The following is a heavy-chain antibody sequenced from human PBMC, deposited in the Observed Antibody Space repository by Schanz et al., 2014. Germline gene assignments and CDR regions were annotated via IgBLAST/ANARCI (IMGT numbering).Heavy chain of an antibody. V-gene: IGHV3-48*04. CDR1: GFDFNSYS. CDR3: AKQIHYDILTVTTN. CDR2: IATSSSTR. Sequence: EVRLVESGGGLVQPGGSLRLSCEASGFDFNSYSMNWVRQVPGKGLEWLSYIATSSSTRHYADSVKGRVTISRDNAKNSLYLQMNSLRAEDTAVYYCAKQIHYDILTVTTNWGQGTLVTVSS. D-gene: IGHD3-9*01. J-gene: IGHJ4*02.